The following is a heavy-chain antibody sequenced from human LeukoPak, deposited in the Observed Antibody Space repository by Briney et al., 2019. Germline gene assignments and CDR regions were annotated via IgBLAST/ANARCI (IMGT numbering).Heavy chain of an antibody. CDR2: INHSGST. V-gene: IGHV4-34*01. CDR3: ARGGGLGLRY. Sequence: PSETLSLTCAVSGGSFSGYYWSWIRQPPGKGLEWIGDINHSGSTKYNPSLKSRVTISVDTSKNQISLKLSSVTAADTAVYYCARGGGLGLRYWGQGTLVTVSS. D-gene: IGHD3-16*01. CDR1: GGSFSGYY. J-gene: IGHJ4*02.